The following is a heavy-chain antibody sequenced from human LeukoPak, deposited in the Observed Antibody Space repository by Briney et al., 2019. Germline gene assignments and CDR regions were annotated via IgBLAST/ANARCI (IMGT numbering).Heavy chain of an antibody. D-gene: IGHD2-2*01. CDR2: ISGDGGST. CDR1: GSTFDDYA. Sequence: GGSLRLSCAASGSTFDDYAMHWVRQAPGKGLEWVSLISGDGGSTYYADSVKGRFTISRDNSKNSLYLQMNSLRTEDTALYYCAKDRVVVVPAANLRYYYYYYGMDVWGQGTTVTVSS. J-gene: IGHJ6*02. CDR3: AKDRVVVVPAANLRYYYYYYGMDV. V-gene: IGHV3-43*02.